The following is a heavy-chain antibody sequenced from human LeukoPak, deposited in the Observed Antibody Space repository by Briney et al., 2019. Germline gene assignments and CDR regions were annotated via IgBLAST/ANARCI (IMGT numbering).Heavy chain of an antibody. J-gene: IGHJ4*02. CDR3: ARGSVSLSGSYSMDY. CDR2: ISAYNGNT. D-gene: IGHD1-26*01. V-gene: IGHV1-18*01. CDR1: GYTFTSYG. Sequence: ALVKVSCKASGYTFTSYGISWVRQAPGQGLEWMGWISAYNGNTNYAQKLQGRVTMTTDTSTSTAYMELRSLRSDDTAVYYCARGSVSLSGSYSMDYWGQGTLVTVSS.